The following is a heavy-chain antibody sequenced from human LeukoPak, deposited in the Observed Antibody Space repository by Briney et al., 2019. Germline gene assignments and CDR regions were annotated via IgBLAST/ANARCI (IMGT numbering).Heavy chain of an antibody. CDR2: IYPGDSDT. V-gene: IGHV5-51*01. J-gene: IGHJ4*02. D-gene: IGHD2-15*01. CDR1: GYSFTSYW. Sequence: GESLKISCKGSGYSFTSYWIGWVRQMPGKGLEWMGIIYPGDSDTRYSPSFQGQVTISADKSISTAYLQWSSLKASDTAMYYCARLAGYCSGGSCYPQYYFDYWGQGNLVTVSS. CDR3: ARLAGYCSGGSCYPQYYFDY.